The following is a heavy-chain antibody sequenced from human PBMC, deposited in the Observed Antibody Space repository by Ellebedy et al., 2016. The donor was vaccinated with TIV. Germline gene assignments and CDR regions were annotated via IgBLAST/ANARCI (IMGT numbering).Heavy chain of an antibody. V-gene: IGHV3-30*02. D-gene: IGHD1-26*01. Sequence: GGSLRLXCAPSGFTPNYYDNHWVRQAPGKGLEWVALISFDGSSKYYADSVKGRFTISRDNSKNTLYLQMHSLRTEDTAVYYCAKDRLTGSGNSDAFDIWGQGTMVTVSS. J-gene: IGHJ3*02. CDR2: ISFDGSSK. CDR1: GFTPNYYD. CDR3: AKDRLTGSGNSDAFDI.